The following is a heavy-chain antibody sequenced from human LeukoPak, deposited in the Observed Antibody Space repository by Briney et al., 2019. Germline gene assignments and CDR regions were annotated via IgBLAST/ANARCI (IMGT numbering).Heavy chain of an antibody. V-gene: IGHV4-30-4*01. CDR1: GGSISSGDYY. D-gene: IGHD6-13*01. J-gene: IGHJ4*02. CDR3: AREDIAAAVGLDY. CDR2: IYYSGST. Sequence: SETLSLTCTVSGGSISSGDYYWSWIRQPPGTGLEWIGYIYYSGSTYYNPSLKSRVTISVDTSKNQFSLKLSSVTAADTAVYYCAREDIAAAVGLDYWGQGTLVTVSS.